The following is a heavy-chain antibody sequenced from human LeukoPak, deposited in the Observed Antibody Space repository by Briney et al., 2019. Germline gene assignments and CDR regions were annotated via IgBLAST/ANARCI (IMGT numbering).Heavy chain of an antibody. Sequence: ASVKVSCKASGYTFTGYYIHWVRQAPGQGLEWMGWINPNSGGTNYAQKFQGRVAMTRDTSISTAYMELSRLRSDDTAVYYCAKEPNGSGTNPSDYWGQGTLVTASS. CDR3: AKEPNGSGTNPSDY. J-gene: IGHJ4*02. D-gene: IGHD3-10*01. CDR2: INPNSGGT. V-gene: IGHV1-2*02. CDR1: GYTFTGYY.